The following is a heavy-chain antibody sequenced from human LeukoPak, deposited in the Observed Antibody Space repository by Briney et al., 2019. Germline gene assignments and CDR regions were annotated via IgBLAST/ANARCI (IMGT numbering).Heavy chain of an antibody. CDR2: ISDTGDST. J-gene: IGHJ4*02. CDR1: RFTFSSYS. CDR3: ATGAYCDH. V-gene: IGHV3-23*01. Sequence: GGSLRLSCAASRFTFSSYSMNWVRQAPGKGLEWVSTISDTGDSTYYADSVKGRFTISRDNSENTLYLQMNGLRAEDTAIYFCATGAYCDHWGQGTLVTVSS.